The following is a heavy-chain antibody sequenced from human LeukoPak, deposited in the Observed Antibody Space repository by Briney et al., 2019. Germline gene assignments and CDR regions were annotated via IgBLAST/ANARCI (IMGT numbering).Heavy chain of an antibody. V-gene: IGHV3-7*01. CDR1: GFTFSNYG. D-gene: IGHD3-16*01. CDR2: IKQDGSEK. CDR3: ARDSDVPFDY. J-gene: IGHJ4*02. Sequence: GGSLRLSCADSGFTFSNYGMNWVRQAPGKGLEWVANIKQDGSEKYYVDSVKGRFTISRDNAKNSLYLQMNSLRAEDTAVYYCARDSDVPFDYWGQGTLVTVSS.